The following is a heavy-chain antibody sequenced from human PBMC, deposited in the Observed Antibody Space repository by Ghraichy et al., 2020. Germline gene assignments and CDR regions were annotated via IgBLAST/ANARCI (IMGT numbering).Heavy chain of an antibody. Sequence: SETLSLTCTVSGGSISSYYWSWIRQPPGKGLEWIGYIYYSGSTNYNPSLKSRVTISVDTSKNQFSLKLSSVTAADTAVYYCARDRGIAVAGTWRYYYGMDVWGQGTTVTVSS. V-gene: IGHV4-59*01. CDR2: IYYSGST. CDR3: ARDRGIAVAGTWRYYYGMDV. CDR1: GGSISSYY. D-gene: IGHD6-19*01. J-gene: IGHJ6*02.